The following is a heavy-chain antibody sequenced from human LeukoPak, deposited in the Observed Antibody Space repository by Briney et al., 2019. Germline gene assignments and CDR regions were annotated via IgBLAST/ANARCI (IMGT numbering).Heavy chain of an antibody. V-gene: IGHV3-48*02. CDR2: ISSSDSTT. CDR3: ARNTIFHP. J-gene: IGHJ5*02. CDR1: GLRFSDYS. Sequence: GGSLRLSCEASGLRFSDYSMNWVRQTPGKGLEWISYISSSDSTTYYTDSVRDRVTISRDNAKSSLYLLMNSLRDEDTGIYYCARNTIFHPWGQGTLVTVSS. D-gene: IGHD3-9*01.